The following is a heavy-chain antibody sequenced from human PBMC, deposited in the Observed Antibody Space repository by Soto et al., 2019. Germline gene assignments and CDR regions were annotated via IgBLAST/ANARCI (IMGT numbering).Heavy chain of an antibody. CDR1: GGTFSSYA. V-gene: IGHV1-69*13. J-gene: IGHJ4*02. CDR2: IIPIFGTA. D-gene: IGHD5-18*01. Sequence: GASVKVSCKASGGTFSSYAISWVRQAPGQGLEWMGGIIPIFGTANYAQKFQGRVTITADESTSTAYMELSSLRSEDTAVYYCARAQRGYSYGLTGDLAYWGQGTLVTVSS. CDR3: ARAQRGYSYGLTGDLAY.